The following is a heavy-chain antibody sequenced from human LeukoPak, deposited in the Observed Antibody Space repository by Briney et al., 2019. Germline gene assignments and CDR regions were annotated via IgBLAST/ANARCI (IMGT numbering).Heavy chain of an antibody. CDR2: IKQDGSGK. V-gene: IGHV3-7*01. D-gene: IGHD2-15*01. Sequence: GGSLSLSCAASGFTFSSYWMTWVRQAPGKGLEWVAIIKQDGSGKYYVDSVKGRFTISRDNAKNSLYLQLNSLRAEDTAVYYCARELGYCSGGSCYRYYYYGMDVWGQGTTVTVSS. CDR3: ARELGYCSGGSCYRYYYYGMDV. J-gene: IGHJ6*02. CDR1: GFTFSSYW.